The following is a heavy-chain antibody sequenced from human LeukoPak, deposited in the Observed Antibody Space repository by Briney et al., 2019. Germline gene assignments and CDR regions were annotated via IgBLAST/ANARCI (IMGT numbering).Heavy chain of an antibody. CDR1: GFTFSTYA. V-gene: IGHV3-23*01. D-gene: IGHD3-10*01. J-gene: IGHJ4*02. Sequence: PGGSLRLSCAASGFTFSTYAISWVRQAPGKGLEWVSGISGSGGDTHYADSVKGRLTISRDNSKDTLYLQMNSLRVEDTAVYYCAKGNEFGSGSYGDYWGQGTLVTVSS. CDR3: AKGNEFGSGSYGDY. CDR2: ISGSGGDT.